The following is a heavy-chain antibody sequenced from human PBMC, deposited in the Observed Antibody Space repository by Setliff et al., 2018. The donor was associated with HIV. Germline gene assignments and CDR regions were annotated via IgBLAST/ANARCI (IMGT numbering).Heavy chain of an antibody. D-gene: IGHD5-18*01. CDR2: INSHGDII. CDR1: EFTFSSYA. CDR3: ARAPWIQLWDLLDY. Sequence: ASEFTFSSYAMYWVRQAPGKGPEYVSFINSHGDIIFYTDSVKGRFTISRDNSQNTLYLQMNSLRPEDTAVYYCARAPWIQLWDLLDYWGQGTLVTVSS. V-gene: IGHV3-64*04. J-gene: IGHJ4*02.